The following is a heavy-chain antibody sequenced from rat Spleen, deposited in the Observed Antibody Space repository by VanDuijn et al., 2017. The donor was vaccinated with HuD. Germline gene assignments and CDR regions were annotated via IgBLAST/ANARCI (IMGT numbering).Heavy chain of an antibody. J-gene: IGHJ3*01. CDR2: IWNSGGT. D-gene: IGHD1-2*01. CDR3: AREGSFGHNWFAH. CDR1: GFYLTSYT. Sequence: QVQLKESGPGLVQPSQPLSLTCTVAGFYLTSYTGHWVRQPPGKGLEWMGVIWNSGGTQYNSGLKSRLNINKDISKSQVFLEMNSLQTEDTATYYCAREGSFGHNWFAHWGQGTLVTVSS. V-gene: IGHV2-41*01.